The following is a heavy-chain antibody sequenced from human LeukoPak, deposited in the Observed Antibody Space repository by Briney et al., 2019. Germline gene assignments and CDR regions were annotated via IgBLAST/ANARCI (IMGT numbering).Heavy chain of an antibody. CDR1: GGPISGYY. J-gene: IGHJ4*02. Sequence: SETVSLTCSVSGGPISGYYWTWIRQPAGKGLEWIGRVYTSGSTHYNPSLKTRLTMSVDTSKNQLSLKLSSVTAADTAVYYCARENRNSGSGRLVDYWGQGTLVTVSS. CDR3: ARENRNSGSGRLVDY. D-gene: IGHD1-26*01. V-gene: IGHV4-4*07. CDR2: VYTSGST.